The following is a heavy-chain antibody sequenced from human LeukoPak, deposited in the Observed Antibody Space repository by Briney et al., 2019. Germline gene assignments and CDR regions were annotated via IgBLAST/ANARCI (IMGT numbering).Heavy chain of an antibody. Sequence: QSGVSLRLSCAASGFTVSTDFMSWVRQAPGKGLEWVSVIYRGGNTYYVDSVKGRFTISRDNSKNTLYLQMNSLRAEDTAVYYCAREYSSGWSRSYYYYYYGMDVWGQGTTVTVSS. CDR2: IYRGGNT. CDR1: GFTVSTDF. V-gene: IGHV3-53*05. CDR3: AREYSSGWSRSYYYYYYGMDV. D-gene: IGHD6-19*01. J-gene: IGHJ6*02.